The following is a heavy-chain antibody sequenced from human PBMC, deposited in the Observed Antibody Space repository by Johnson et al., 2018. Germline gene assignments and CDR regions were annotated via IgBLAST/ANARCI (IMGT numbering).Heavy chain of an antibody. J-gene: IGHJ3*02. D-gene: IGHD3-10*01. CDR3: AKLRFMLRASGSFDI. V-gene: IGHV3-21*04. CDR2: ISSTSTYI. CDR1: GFTFRSHS. Sequence: VQLVESGGGLVKPGGSLRLSCAASGFTFRSHSMTWVRQAPGKGLQWVSSISSTSTYIYYTDSLKGRFIISRDNAKNSLYLQINSLRAEDTALNYCAKLRFMLRASGSFDIWGQGTRVTVSS.